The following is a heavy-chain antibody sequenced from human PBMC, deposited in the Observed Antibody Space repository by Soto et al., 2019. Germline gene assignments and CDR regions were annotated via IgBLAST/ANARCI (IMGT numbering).Heavy chain of an antibody. CDR1: GFTFSSYA. CDR3: ARAYYEVLVSYDSERGGDV. D-gene: IGHD3-9*01. CDR2: ISYDGSNK. J-gene: IGHJ6*02. V-gene: IGHV3-30-3*01. Sequence: GGYLRLSCASSGFTFSSYAMHWVRQAPGKGLEWVAVISYDGSNKYYADSVKGRFTISRDNSKTTLYLQMNSLRAEDTAVYNCARAYYEVLVSYDSERGGDVWGQGPAVT.